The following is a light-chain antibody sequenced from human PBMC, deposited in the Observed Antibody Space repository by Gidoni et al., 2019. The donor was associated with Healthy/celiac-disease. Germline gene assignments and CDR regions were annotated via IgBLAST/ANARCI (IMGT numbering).Light chain of an antibody. Sequence: QSVLTPPPSASGTPGQRVTISCSGSSSNIGSNYVYWYQQLPGTAPKLLIYRNNQRPPGVPDRFSGSKSGTAASLAISGLRSEDEADYYCAAWDDSLSGWVFGGGTKLTVL. CDR3: AAWDDSLSGWV. V-gene: IGLV1-47*01. CDR1: SSNIGSNY. CDR2: RNN. J-gene: IGLJ3*02.